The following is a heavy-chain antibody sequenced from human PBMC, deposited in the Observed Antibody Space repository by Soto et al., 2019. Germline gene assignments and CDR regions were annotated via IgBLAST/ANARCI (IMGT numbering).Heavy chain of an antibody. J-gene: IGHJ4*02. D-gene: IGHD1-1*01. CDR2: ISVNNGYT. Sequence: QVQLVQSGAEVKKPGTSVKVSCQAVGYSFKAYGFSWVRQAPGQGLEWMGWISVNNGYTNYARNLQGRVTMTTDTSTSTAYMELRSLRSDDTAVYYCARDSGTYYFDYWGQGTLVTVSS. CDR3: ARDSGTYYFDY. CDR1: GYSFKAYG. V-gene: IGHV1-18*01.